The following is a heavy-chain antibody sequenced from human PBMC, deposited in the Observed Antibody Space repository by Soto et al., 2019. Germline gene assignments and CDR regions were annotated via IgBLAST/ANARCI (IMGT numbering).Heavy chain of an antibody. J-gene: IGHJ4*02. CDR1: GFTFSGSA. Sequence: EVQLVESGGGLVQPGGSLKLSCAASGFTFSGSAMHWVRQASGKGLEWVGRIRSKANSYETAYAASVKDSFTISRDDSKNTAYLQMTSLKTEDTAVYYCTRDYSGWPDWGQGTLVTVSS. CDR3: TRDYSGWPD. D-gene: IGHD6-19*01. CDR2: IRSKANSYET. V-gene: IGHV3-73*02.